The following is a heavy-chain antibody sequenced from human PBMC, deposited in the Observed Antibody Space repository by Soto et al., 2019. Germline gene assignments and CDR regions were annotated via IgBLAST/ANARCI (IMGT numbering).Heavy chain of an antibody. V-gene: IGHV1-3*01. CDR2: INAGNGNT. D-gene: IGHD6-13*01. J-gene: IGHJ4*02. Sequence: ASVKVSCKASGYTFTSYAMHWVRQAPGQRLEWMGWINAGNGNTKYSQKFQGRVTITRDTSASTAYMELSSLRSEDTAVYYCARSWYIAAAGFFDDWGQGTLVTAPQ. CDR1: GYTFTSYA. CDR3: ARSWYIAAAGFFDD.